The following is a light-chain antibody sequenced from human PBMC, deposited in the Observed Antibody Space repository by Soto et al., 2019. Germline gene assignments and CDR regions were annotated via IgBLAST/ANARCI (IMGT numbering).Light chain of an antibody. CDR2: DTS. CDR3: QQRSDWPPGYT. J-gene: IGKJ2*01. Sequence: VLTQSPATLSLSPGETATLSCRASQSVSSYLAWYQQKPGQAPRLLIYDTSNRATGIPARFSGSGSGTDFTLTISSLEPEDFAIYYCQQRSDWPPGYTFGQGTKLEIK. CDR1: QSVSSY. V-gene: IGKV3-11*01.